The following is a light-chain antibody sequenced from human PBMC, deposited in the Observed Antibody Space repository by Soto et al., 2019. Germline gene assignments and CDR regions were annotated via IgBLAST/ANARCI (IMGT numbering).Light chain of an antibody. J-gene: IGKJ1*01. V-gene: IGKV1-5*03. Sequence: DIKMTQSPSTLSASVGDRVTITCRASQSISSWLAWYQQKPGKAPKLLIYKASSLESGVPSRFSGSGSGTEFTLTISSLQPDDFATDYCQQYNSYWTFGQGTKVDIK. CDR1: QSISSW. CDR3: QQYNSYWT. CDR2: KAS.